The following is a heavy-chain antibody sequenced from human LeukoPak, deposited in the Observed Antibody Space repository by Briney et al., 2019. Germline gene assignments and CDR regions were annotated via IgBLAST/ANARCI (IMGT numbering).Heavy chain of an antibody. CDR3: AKANLWFGELSYYGMDV. V-gene: IGHV3-9*01. D-gene: IGHD3-10*01. Sequence: GGSLRLSCAASGFTFNDYAMHWVRQAPGKGLEWVSGISWNSGSIGYADSVKGRFTISRDNAKNSLYLQMNSLRAEDTALYYCAKANLWFGELSYYGMDVWGQGTTVTVSS. J-gene: IGHJ6*02. CDR2: ISWNSGSI. CDR1: GFTFNDYA.